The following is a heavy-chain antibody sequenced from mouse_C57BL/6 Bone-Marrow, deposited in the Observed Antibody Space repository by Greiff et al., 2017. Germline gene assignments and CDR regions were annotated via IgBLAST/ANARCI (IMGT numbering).Heavy chain of an antibody. J-gene: IGHJ4*01. CDR2: IWSDGST. D-gene: IGHD1-1*01. Sequence: VQLQQSGPGLVAPSPSLSITCTVSGFSLTSYGVHWVRQPPGKGLEWLVVIWSDGSTTYNSALKSRLNISKDNSKSQVFLKMNSLQTDDTAMYYCARQFYYYGSSPLYYAMDYWGQGTSVTVSS. CDR3: ARQFYYYGSSPLYYAMDY. CDR1: GFSLTSYG. V-gene: IGHV2-6-1*01.